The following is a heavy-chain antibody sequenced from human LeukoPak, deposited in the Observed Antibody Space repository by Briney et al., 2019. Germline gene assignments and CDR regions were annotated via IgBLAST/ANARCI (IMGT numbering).Heavy chain of an antibody. CDR2: IYHSGST. CDR3: ARFPVGGFDY. D-gene: IGHD1-26*01. J-gene: IGHJ4*02. Sequence: SETLSLTCSVSGASISRYYWSWIRQPPGKGLEWIGNIYHSGSTNYNPSLKSRVTISVDTSENQFSLKLSSVTAADTAVYYCARFPVGGFDYWGQGTLVTVSS. CDR1: GASISRYY. V-gene: IGHV4-59*01.